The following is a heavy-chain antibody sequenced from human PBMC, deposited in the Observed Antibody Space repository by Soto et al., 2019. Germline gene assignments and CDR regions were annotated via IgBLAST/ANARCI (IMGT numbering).Heavy chain of an antibody. V-gene: IGHV4-59*08. Sequence: SETLSLTCTVSGGSISSYYWSWIRQPPGKGLEWIGYIYYSGSTNYNPSLKSRVTISVDTSKNQFSLKLSSVTAADTAVYYCARQVGVVVPAAMPLYYYYMDVWGKGTMVTVSS. CDR1: GGSISSYY. J-gene: IGHJ6*03. CDR3: ARQVGVVVPAAMPLYYYYMDV. D-gene: IGHD2-2*01. CDR2: IYYSGST.